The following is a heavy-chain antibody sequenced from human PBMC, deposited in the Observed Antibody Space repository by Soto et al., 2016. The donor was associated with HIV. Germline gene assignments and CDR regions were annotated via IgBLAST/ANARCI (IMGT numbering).Heavy chain of an antibody. Sequence: QVQLVESGGGLVKPGGSLKLSCAASRFTFSDYYMSWIRQAPGKGLEWVSYISSSGNTRYYADSVKGRFTISRDNAKNSLYLQMNSLRAEDTALYYCARVVPPXSGWLYYYYMDVWGKGTTVTVSS. V-gene: IGHV3-11*04. CDR3: ARVVPPXSGWLYYYYMDV. J-gene: IGHJ6*03. CDR1: RFTFSDYY. CDR2: ISSSGNTR. D-gene: IGHD6-19*01.